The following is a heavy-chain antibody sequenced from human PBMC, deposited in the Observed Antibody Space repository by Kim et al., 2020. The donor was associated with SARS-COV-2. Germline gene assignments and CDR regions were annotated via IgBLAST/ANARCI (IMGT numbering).Heavy chain of an antibody. CDR3: VRYGRNYGAVL. CDR2: TTRSGDGS. J-gene: IGHJ4*02. D-gene: IGHD1-7*01. V-gene: IGHV3-64D*06. Sequence: GGSLRPSCAGFGFTFSDYAIHWVRRAPGKGLEYVSATTRSGDGSFYADSVEGRFTISRDNSKNTLYLQMNSLRLEDTSLYYCVRYGRNYGAVLWGQGSLVIVSS. CDR1: GFTFSDYA.